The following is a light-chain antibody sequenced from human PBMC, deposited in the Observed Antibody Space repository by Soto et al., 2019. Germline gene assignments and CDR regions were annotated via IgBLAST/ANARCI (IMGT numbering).Light chain of an antibody. J-gene: IGKJ3*01. CDR1: QGVGGW. CDR2: ATS. V-gene: IGKV1-12*01. CDR3: QQTHSLPLS. Sequence: IRMTHAPGSVCASVVDRVTMTCRASQGVGGWLAWYQQKPGKVPKLLIYATSSSHSGVPSRFSGSGSGTDFTLSISSLQPEDFATYYCQQTHSLPLSFGPGTKVDIK.